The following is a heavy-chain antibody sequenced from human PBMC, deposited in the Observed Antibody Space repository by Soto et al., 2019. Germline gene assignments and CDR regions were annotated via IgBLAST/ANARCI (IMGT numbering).Heavy chain of an antibody. CDR1: GGTLSSYT. D-gene: IGHD2-15*01. Sequence: QVQLVQSGAEVKKPRSSVKVSCKASGGTLSSYTFSWVRQAPGQGLEWMGRIIPNLGITNYAQKFQGRITIIVDKSTSTGYMELSSLRSEDTAVYYCARDKGYCSGASCPDVDYWGQGTLVTVSS. CDR3: ARDKGYCSGASCPDVDY. CDR2: IIPNLGIT. V-gene: IGHV1-69*08. J-gene: IGHJ4*02.